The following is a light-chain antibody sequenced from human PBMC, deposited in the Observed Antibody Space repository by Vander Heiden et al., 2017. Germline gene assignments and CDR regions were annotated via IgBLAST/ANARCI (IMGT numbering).Light chain of an antibody. CDR3: QQRSNWPPENT. CDR1: QSVSSY. J-gene: IGKJ2*01. V-gene: IGKV3-11*01. Sequence: EIVLTQSPATLSLSPGERATLSCRASQSVSSYLAWYQQKPGQAPRLLIYDASNRATGIPARFSGSGSGTDFTLTISSLEPEDFAVYYCQQRSNWPPENTFGQGTKLEIE. CDR2: DAS.